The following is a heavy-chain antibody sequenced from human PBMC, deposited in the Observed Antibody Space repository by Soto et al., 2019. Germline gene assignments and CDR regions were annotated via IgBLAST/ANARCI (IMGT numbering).Heavy chain of an antibody. D-gene: IGHD3-22*01. V-gene: IGHV5-51*01. CDR2: IYAGDSDT. CDR3: ARSSSDWPYDVLDN. Sequence: GESLKISCKGSVSSFTNYWIGWVRQMPGKGLELMGIIYAGDSDTTYSPSFQGQVSISVDKSISTAYLQWSSLKAADTAMYYCARSSSDWPYDVLDNWTQGTIVTVSS. CDR1: VSSFTNYW. J-gene: IGHJ3*02.